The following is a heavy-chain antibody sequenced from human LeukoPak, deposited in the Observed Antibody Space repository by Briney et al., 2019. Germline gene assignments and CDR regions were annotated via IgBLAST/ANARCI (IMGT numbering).Heavy chain of an antibody. CDR3: ASLCSGDYRDYCFDY. CDR1: GGSISSGGYS. CDR2: IYHSGST. V-gene: IGHV4-30-2*01. J-gene: IGHJ4*02. Sequence: PSQTLSLTCAVSGGSISSGGYSWSWIRQPPGKGLEWIGYIYHSGSTYYNPSLKSRVTISVDRSKNQFSLKLSSVTAADTAVYYCASLCSGDYRDYCFDYWGQGTLVTVSS. D-gene: IGHD4-17*01.